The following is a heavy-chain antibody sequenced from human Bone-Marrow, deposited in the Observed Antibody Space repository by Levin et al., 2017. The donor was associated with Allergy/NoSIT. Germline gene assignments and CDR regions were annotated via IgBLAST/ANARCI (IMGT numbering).Heavy chain of an antibody. Sequence: GGSLRLSCAASGFPFNAYTMNWVRRAPGRGLEWVSSIDSSSSYIYYADSVRGRFTISRDNAQSSLYLQMNSLKADDTAVYYCAREVDTALAATPVAYWGQGTLVTVSS. CDR2: IDSSSSYI. D-gene: IGHD5-18*01. CDR1: GFPFNAYT. V-gene: IGHV3-21*01. CDR3: AREVDTALAATPVAY. J-gene: IGHJ4*02.